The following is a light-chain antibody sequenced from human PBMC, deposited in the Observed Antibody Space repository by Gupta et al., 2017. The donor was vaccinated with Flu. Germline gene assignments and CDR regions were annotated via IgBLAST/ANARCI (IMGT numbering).Light chain of an antibody. CDR1: QSVNSW. J-gene: IGKJ1*01. CDR2: KAS. CDR3: QQYNTSSRT. Sequence: SPSTLSAAVGERVTITCRASQSVNSWVAWYQQKPGKVPQLLIYKASKLPSGVPSRFSGTGAGTEFTLSIVSLQPDDFATYYCQQYNTSSRTFGQGTKVDIK. V-gene: IGKV1-5*03.